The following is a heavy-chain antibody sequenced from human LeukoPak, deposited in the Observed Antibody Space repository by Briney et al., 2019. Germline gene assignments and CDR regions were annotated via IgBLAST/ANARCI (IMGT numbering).Heavy chain of an antibody. D-gene: IGHD6-13*01. V-gene: IGHV3-33*01. CDR3: ARDAVYSSSWQYY. Sequence: GGSLRLSCAASGFTFSSYGMHWVRQAPGKGLEWVAVIWYDGSNKYYADSVKGRFTISRDNSMNTLYLQMNSLRAEDTAVYYCARDAVYSSSWQYYWGQGTLVTVSS. CDR1: GFTFSSYG. J-gene: IGHJ4*02. CDR2: IWYDGSNK.